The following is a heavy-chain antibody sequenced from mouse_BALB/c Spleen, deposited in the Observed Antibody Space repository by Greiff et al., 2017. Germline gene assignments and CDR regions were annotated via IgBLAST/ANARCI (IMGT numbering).Heavy chain of an antibody. CDR3: ARGSTSYYGSRYWYFDV. J-gene: IGHJ1*01. CDR1: GFTFSDYY. V-gene: IGHV5-4*02. CDR2: ISDGGSYT. D-gene: IGHD1-1*01. Sequence: EVILVESGGGLVKPGGSLKLSCAASGFTFSDYYMYWVRQTPEKRLEWVATISDGGSYTYYPDSVKGRFTISRDNAKNNLYLQMSSLKSEDTAMYYCARGSTSYYGSRYWYFDVWGAGTTVTVSS.